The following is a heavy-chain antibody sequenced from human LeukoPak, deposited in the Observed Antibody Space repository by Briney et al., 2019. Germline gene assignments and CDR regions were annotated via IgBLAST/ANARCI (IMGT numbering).Heavy chain of an antibody. J-gene: IGHJ6*02. CDR3: AREQITMVRGVNYYYYGMDV. CDR2: INHSGST. D-gene: IGHD3-10*01. V-gene: IGHV4-34*01. Sequence: SETLSLTCAVYGGSFSVYYWSWIRQPPGKGLEWIGEINHSGSTNYNPSLKSRVTISVDTSKNQFSLKLSSVTAADTAVYYCAREQITMVRGVNYYYYGMDVWGQGTTVTVSS. CDR1: GGSFSVYY.